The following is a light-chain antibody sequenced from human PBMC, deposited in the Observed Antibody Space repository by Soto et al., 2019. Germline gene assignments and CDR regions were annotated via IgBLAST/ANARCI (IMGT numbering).Light chain of an antibody. J-gene: IGKJ1*01. CDR1: QTVSSGF. Sequence: MLLTQSPATLSLSPGERATLSCRASQTVSSGFLAWYQQRPGQAPRLLIYGASSRATGIPDRFSGSGSGTDFTLTISRLEPEDLAVYYCLQYGNSPETFGQGTKVDTK. CDR2: GAS. CDR3: LQYGNSPET. V-gene: IGKV3-20*01.